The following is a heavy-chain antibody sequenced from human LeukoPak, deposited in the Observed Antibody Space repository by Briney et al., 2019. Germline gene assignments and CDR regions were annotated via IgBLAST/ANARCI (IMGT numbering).Heavy chain of an antibody. Sequence: SETLSLTCTVSGGSISSGSYYWSWIRQPAGKGLEWIWRIYTNGSTNYNPSLKSRVTISIDTSKNQFSLKLSSVTAADTAVYYCARNMGYYYDSRGYYPEYFQHWGKGTLVTVSS. D-gene: IGHD3-22*01. CDR2: IYTNGST. J-gene: IGHJ1*01. V-gene: IGHV4-61*02. CDR3: ARNMGYYYDSRGYYPEYFQH. CDR1: GGSISSGSYY.